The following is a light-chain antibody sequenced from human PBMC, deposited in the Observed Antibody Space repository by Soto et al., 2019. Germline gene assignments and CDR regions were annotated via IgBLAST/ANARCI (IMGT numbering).Light chain of an antibody. CDR1: QDISNY. CDR3: QQYDNLPSIT. Sequence: DIQMTQSPSSLSASVGDRVTITCPASQDISNYLNWYQQKPGKAPKLLIYDASNLETGVPSRFSGSGSGTDFTFTISSLQPEDIATYYCQQYDNLPSITFGQGTRLE. J-gene: IGKJ5*01. CDR2: DAS. V-gene: IGKV1-33*01.